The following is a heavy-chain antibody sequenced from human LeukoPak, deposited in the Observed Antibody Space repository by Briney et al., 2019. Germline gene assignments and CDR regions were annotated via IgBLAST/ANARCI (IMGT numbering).Heavy chain of an antibody. V-gene: IGHV4-61*02. D-gene: IGHD3-10*01. Sequence: PSQTLSLTCTVSGGSISSGSYYWSWIRQPDGKGLEWIGRIYTSGSTNYNPSLKSRVTISVDTSKNQFSLKLSSVTAADTAVYYCATSYYGSGSYWFPFDPWGQGTLVTVSS. CDR2: IYTSGST. CDR3: ATSYYGSGSYWFPFDP. CDR1: GGSISSGSYY. J-gene: IGHJ5*02.